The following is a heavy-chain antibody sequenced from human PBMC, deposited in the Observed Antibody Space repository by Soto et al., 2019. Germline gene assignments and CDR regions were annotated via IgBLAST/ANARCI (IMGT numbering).Heavy chain of an antibody. D-gene: IGHD6-19*01. CDR2: ISAYNGNT. CDR3: ARGYSSGWSLDWFDP. CDR1: GYTFTSYG. V-gene: IGHV1-18*04. J-gene: IGHJ5*02. Sequence: ASVKVSCKASGYTFTSYGISWVRQAPGQGLEWMGWISAYNGNTKYAQKLQGRVTMTTDTSTSTAYMELRSLRSDDTAVYYCARGYSSGWSLDWFDPWGQGTLVTVSS.